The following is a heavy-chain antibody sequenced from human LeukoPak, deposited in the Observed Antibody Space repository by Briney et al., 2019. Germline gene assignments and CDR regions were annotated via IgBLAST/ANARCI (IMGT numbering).Heavy chain of an antibody. CDR2: IYPGDSDT. CDR1: GYSFTSYW. CDR3: ARRNTNCGGDCPSHGMDV. J-gene: IGHJ6*02. V-gene: IGHV5-51*01. Sequence: GECLKISCKGSGYSFTSYWIGWVRQMPGKGLEWMGIIYPGDSDTRYSPSFQGQVTISADKSISTAYLQWSSLKASDTAMYYCARRNTNCGGDCPSHGMDVWGQGTTVTVSS. D-gene: IGHD2-21*02.